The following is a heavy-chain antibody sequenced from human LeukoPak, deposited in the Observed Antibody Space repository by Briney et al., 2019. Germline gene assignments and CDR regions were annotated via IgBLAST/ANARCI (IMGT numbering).Heavy chain of an antibody. CDR1: GYTFTSYD. D-gene: IGHD6-13*01. CDR2: MHPNSGNT. J-gene: IGHJ5*02. Sequence: PSVTLSCKASGYTFTSYDTNWVRQATGQGSGWMGWMHPNSGNTAYAQKFKGRVTMTRNTSISTAYMELSSLRSENTAVYYCARGELAAAGTWGFDPWGQGTLVTVSS. CDR3: ARGELAAAGTWGFDP. V-gene: IGHV1-8*01.